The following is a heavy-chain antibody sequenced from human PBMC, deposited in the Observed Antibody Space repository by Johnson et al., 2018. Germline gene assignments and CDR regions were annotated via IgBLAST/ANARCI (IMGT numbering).Heavy chain of an antibody. D-gene: IGHD1-1*01. V-gene: IGHV3-23*01. J-gene: IGHJ3*02. CDR3: AKDQYNWNGDAFDI. CDR1: GFTFSSYA. Sequence: VQLLESGGGLVQPGGSLRLSCAASGFTFSSYAMSWVRPAPGKGLEWVSAISGSGGSPYYAAPVKGRFTISRDNSTNTLYLQMNPLRAEDTAVYYCAKDQYNWNGDAFDIWGQGTMVTVSS. CDR2: ISGSGGSP.